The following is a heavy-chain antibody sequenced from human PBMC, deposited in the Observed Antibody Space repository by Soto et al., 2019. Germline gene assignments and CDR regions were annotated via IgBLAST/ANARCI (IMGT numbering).Heavy chain of an antibody. V-gene: IGHV3-48*01. CDR2: ISSSSSTI. CDR1: GFTFSSYS. Sequence: GGSLRLSCAASGFTFSSYSMNWVRQAPGKGLEWVSYISSSSSTIYYADSVKGRFTISRDNAKNPLYLQMNSLRAEDTAVYYCAKNRYSSASTTVGGHDWGQGTMVTVSS. D-gene: IGHD6-13*01. J-gene: IGHJ3*01. CDR3: AKNRYSSASTTVGGHD.